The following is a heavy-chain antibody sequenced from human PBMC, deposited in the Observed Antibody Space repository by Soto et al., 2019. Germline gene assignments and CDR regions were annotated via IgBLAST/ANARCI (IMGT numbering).Heavy chain of an antibody. CDR1: GFTFSSYW. D-gene: IGHD1-1*01. CDR2: IKQDGSEK. J-gene: IGHJ4*02. Sequence: EVQLVESGGGLVQPGGSLRLSCAASGFTFSSYWMSWVRQAPGKGLEWVANIKQDGSEKYYVDSVKGRFTISRDNAKNSLYLQMNSLRAEDTAVYYCARDLNPYNWNDWGPDYWGQGTLVTVSS. CDR3: ARDLNPYNWNDWGPDY. V-gene: IGHV3-7*05.